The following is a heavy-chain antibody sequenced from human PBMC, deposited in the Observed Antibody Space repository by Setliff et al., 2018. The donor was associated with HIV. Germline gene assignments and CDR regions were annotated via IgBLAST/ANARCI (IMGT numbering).Heavy chain of an antibody. J-gene: IGHJ5*02. CDR3: ARDEGMTTRRGRFDP. V-gene: IGHV1-69*04. D-gene: IGHD4-4*01. CDR2: IVPTLGSV. CDR1: GDTFRSYA. Sequence: SVKVSCKASGDTFRSYAISWVRQAPGQGLEWMGRIVPTLGSVNYAQKFQGRVTITADKPTTTAYMQIVGLTSEDTAIYYCARDEGMTTRRGRFDPWGQGTLVTVSS.